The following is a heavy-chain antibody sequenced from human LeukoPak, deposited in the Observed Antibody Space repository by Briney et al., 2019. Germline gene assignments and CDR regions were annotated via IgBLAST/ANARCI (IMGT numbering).Heavy chain of an antibody. Sequence: SETLSLTCTVSGGSISSGSYYWSWIRQPPGKGLEWIGEINHSGSTNYNPSLKSRVTISVDTSKNQFSLKLSSVTAADTAVYYCASFDSGYDTNWGQGTLVTVSS. CDR1: GGSISSGSYY. CDR2: INHSGST. V-gene: IGHV4-39*07. D-gene: IGHD5-12*01. J-gene: IGHJ4*02. CDR3: ASFDSGYDTN.